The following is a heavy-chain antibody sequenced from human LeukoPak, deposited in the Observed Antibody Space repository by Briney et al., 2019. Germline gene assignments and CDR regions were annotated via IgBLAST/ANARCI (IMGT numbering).Heavy chain of an antibody. Sequence: GSLRLSCTASGXTFSSYGKSWVRQAPGKGLEWVSSISGSSSYIYYADSVKGRFTISRDNAKKSLYLQMSSLRAEDTAVYYCAFYYYYGMDVWGQGTTVTVSS. J-gene: IGHJ6*02. CDR1: GXTFSSYG. CDR2: ISGSSSYI. CDR3: AFYYYYGMDV. V-gene: IGHV3-21*01.